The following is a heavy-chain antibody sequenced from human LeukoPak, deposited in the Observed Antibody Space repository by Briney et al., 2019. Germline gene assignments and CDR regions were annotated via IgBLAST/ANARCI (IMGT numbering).Heavy chain of an antibody. J-gene: IGHJ6*03. CDR1: GFTFDSYW. CDR3: VRPRRQNTPYHCMDV. Sequence: GGSLRLSCEVSGFTFDSYWMSWVRQAPGKGLEWVANIKADGSDTNYVDSVKGRFIISRDNAKNFLFLKLHSLRPEDTAVYYCVRPRRQNTPYHCMDVWGKGTTVIVSS. V-gene: IGHV3-7*01. D-gene: IGHD2-2*01. CDR2: IKADGSDT.